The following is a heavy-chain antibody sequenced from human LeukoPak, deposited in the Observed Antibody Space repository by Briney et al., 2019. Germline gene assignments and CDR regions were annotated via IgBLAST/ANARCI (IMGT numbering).Heavy chain of an antibody. CDR2: INPNSGNT. D-gene: IGHD6-13*01. J-gene: IGHJ4*02. CDR3: ARDKRLSSSPPNY. CDR1: GYTFTGYY. V-gene: IGHV1-18*04. Sequence: ASVKVSCKASGYTFTGYYMHWVRQAPGQGLEWMGWINPNSGNTNYAQKLQGRVTMTTDTSTSTAYMELRSLRSDDTAVYYCARDKRLSSSPPNYWGQGTLVTVSS.